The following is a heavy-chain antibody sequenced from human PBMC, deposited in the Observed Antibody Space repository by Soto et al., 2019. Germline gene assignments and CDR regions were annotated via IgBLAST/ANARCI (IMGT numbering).Heavy chain of an antibody. CDR1: GYTFTSYG. CDR2: INTYNGNA. CDR3: ARDRMVVRGVIIHSGMDV. V-gene: IGHV1-18*01. J-gene: IGHJ6*02. D-gene: IGHD3-10*01. Sequence: QVQLVQSGAEVKKPGASVKVSCKASGYTFTSYGISWVRQAPGQGLEWMGWINTYNGNANYTQKLQGRVTMTTDTSTTTMELRSLRSDDTAVYYCARDRMVVRGVIIHSGMDVWGQGTTVTVSS.